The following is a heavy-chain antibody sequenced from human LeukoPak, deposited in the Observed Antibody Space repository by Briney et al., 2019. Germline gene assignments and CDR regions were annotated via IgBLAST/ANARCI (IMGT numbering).Heavy chain of an antibody. D-gene: IGHD3-22*01. CDR1: GYTFTSYD. V-gene: IGHV1-8*01. Sequence: ASVKVSCKASGYTFTSYDINWVRQATGRGLGWMGWLNPNSGNTGYAQKFQGRVTMTRNTSISTAYMELSSLRSEDTAVYYCARGRIYGYEYDSSGYYPQSYYFDYWGQGTLVTVSS. J-gene: IGHJ4*02. CDR2: LNPNSGNT. CDR3: ARGRIYGYEYDSSGYYPQSYYFDY.